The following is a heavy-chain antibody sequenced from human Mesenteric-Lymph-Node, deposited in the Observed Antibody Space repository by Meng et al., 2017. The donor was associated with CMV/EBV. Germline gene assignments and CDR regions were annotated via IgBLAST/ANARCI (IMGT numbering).Heavy chain of an antibody. Sequence: ESLKISCTVSGGSISSYYWTWIPQPPGKGLEWIGFIYSSGITNYNPSLKSRVTISVDTSKNQFSLKLSSVTAADTAVYYCATTALGPGYCSSESCYFAYWGQGTLVTVSS. J-gene: IGHJ4*02. CDR2: IYSSGIT. V-gene: IGHV4-59*01. D-gene: IGHD2-2*01. CDR1: GGSISSYY. CDR3: ATTALGPGYCSSESCYFAY.